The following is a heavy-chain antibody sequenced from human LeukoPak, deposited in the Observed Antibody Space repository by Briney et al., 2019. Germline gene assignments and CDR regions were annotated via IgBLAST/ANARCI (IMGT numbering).Heavy chain of an antibody. CDR3: ARGLSYNTSGYSYY. Sequence: GSLRLSCATSGLTFSNYCMDWVRQAPGKGLVWVSRINSDGITTNYADSVKGRFTISRDNAKNTLYLQMNSLRAEDTAVYYCARGLSYNTSGYSYYWGQGTLVTVSS. CDR2: INSDGITT. D-gene: IGHD3-22*01. V-gene: IGHV3-74*01. CDR1: GLTFSNYC. J-gene: IGHJ4*02.